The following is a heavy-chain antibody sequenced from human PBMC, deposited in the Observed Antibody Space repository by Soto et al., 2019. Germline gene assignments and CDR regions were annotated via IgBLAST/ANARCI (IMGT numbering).Heavy chain of an antibody. V-gene: IGHV3-7*05. CDR2: IKQDGSEK. CDR1: GFTFNTYW. CDR3: ARGGCGSGSCHTPVEYYGLDV. Sequence: EVQLVESGGGLVQPGGSLRLSCAASGFTFNTYWMSWVRQAPGKGLEWVANIKQDGSEKYYADSVKGRFTISRDNAKNSLYRQMDSLRAEDTAMYYCARGGCGSGSCHTPVEYYGLDVWGQGTTVTVSS. J-gene: IGHJ6*02. D-gene: IGHD2-15*01.